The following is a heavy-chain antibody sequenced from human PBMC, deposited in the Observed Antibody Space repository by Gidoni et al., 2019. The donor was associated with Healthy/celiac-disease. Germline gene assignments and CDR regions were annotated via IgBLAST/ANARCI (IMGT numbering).Heavy chain of an antibody. CDR1: GFTFSSYA. CDR2: ISYDGSNK. Sequence: QVQLVESGGGVVQPGRSLRLSCAASGFTFSSYAMHWVRQAPGKGLEWVAVISYDGSNKYYADSVKGRFTIPRDNSKNTLYLQRNSLRAGDTAVYYCARDAGAGWELLDYWGQGTLVTVSS. D-gene: IGHD1-26*01. V-gene: IGHV3-30-3*01. J-gene: IGHJ4*02. CDR3: ARDAGAGWELLDY.